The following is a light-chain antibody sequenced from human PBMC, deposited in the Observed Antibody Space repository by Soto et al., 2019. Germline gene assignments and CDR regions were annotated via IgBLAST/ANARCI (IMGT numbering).Light chain of an antibody. V-gene: IGLV2-8*01. J-gene: IGLJ2*01. Sequence: QSDLTQPPSASGSPGQSVTISCTGTSSDGGGYNYVSWYQQHPGKAPKLMIYEVTKRPSGVPDRFSGSKSGNTASLTVSGLQAEDEADYYCSSYAGSNNFVVFGGGTKVTVL. CDR2: EVT. CDR1: SSDGGGYNY. CDR3: SSYAGSNNFVV.